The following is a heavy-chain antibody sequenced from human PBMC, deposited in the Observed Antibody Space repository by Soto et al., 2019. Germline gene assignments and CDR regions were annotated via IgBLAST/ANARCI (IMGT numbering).Heavy chain of an antibody. J-gene: IGHJ4*02. D-gene: IGHD3-10*01. CDR3: ARVFRITMEFDY. CDR2: VSTNNADT. CDR1: GYHFTAYG. V-gene: IGHV1-18*01. Sequence: ASVKVSCKTSGYHFTAYGLAWLRQAPGQRPEWMGWVSTNNADTNYAQKLQGRVTMTTDTSTSTAYMELRSLRSDDTAVYYCARVFRITMEFDYWGQGALVTVSS.